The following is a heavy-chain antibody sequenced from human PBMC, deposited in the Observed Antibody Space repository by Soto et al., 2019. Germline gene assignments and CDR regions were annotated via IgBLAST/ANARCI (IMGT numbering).Heavy chain of an antibody. V-gene: IGHV4-38-2*01. CDR2: IFHTGGT. CDR1: ASSISSAYF. D-gene: IGHD2-15*01. Sequence: AETLSLTCAVSASSISSAYFWGWIRQPPGKGLEGIATIFHTGGTYYNPSLKSRVTISVDTSNNQFSLRLNSVTAADTALYFCARTWLAGGTPADAFDISGQGTMLTTSS. J-gene: IGHJ3*02. CDR3: ARTWLAGGTPADAFDI.